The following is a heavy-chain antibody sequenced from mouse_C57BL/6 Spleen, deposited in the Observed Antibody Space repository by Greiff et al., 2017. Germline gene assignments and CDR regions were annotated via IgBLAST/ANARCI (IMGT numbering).Heavy chain of an antibody. V-gene: IGHV1-15*01. Sequence: QVQLQQSGAELVRPGASVTLSCKASGYTFTDYEMHWVKQTPVHGLEWIGAIDPETGGTAYNQKFKGKAILTADKSSSTAYMELRSLTSEDSAVYYCTRSYTGYGNSCAYWGQGTLVTVSA. CDR2: IDPETGGT. CDR1: GYTFTDYE. D-gene: IGHD2-10*02. CDR3: TRSYTGYGNSCAY. J-gene: IGHJ3*01.